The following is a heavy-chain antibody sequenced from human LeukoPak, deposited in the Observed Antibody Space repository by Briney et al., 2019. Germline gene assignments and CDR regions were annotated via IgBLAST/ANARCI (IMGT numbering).Heavy chain of an antibody. D-gene: IGHD6-6*01. CDR3: ARLGGGKYSSSTHFDY. Sequence: GESLKISCKGSGYSFTSYWIGWVRQMPGKGLEWXXIXYPGDSDTRYSXSFQGQVTISADKSISTAYLQWSSLKASDTAMYYCARLGGGKYSSSTHFDYWGQGTLVTVSS. CDR1: GYSFTSYW. V-gene: IGHV5-51*01. CDR2: XYPGDSDT. J-gene: IGHJ4*02.